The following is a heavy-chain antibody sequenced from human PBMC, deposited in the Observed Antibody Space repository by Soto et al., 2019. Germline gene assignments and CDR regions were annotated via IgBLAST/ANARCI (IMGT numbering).Heavy chain of an antibody. Sequence: QVQLQESGPGLVKPSQTLSLTCTVSGGSISSGGYYWSWIRQHPGKGLGWIGYIYYIGSTYYNPSLKSRDTTSVDTSKNQFSLKLRSVTAAGTAVYYCARSPLAVAAQFDPWGQGTLVTVSS. CDR2: IYYIGST. V-gene: IGHV4-31*03. CDR1: GGSISSGGYY. D-gene: IGHD6-19*01. CDR3: ARSPLAVAAQFDP. J-gene: IGHJ5*02.